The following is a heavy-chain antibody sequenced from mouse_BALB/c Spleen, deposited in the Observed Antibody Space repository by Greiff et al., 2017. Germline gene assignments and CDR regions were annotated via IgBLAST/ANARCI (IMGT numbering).Heavy chain of an antibody. Sequence: QVQLQQPGAELVKPGASVKMSCKASGYTFTSYNMHWVKQTPGQGLEWIGAIYPGNGDTSYNQKFKGKATLTADKSSSTAYMQRSSLTSEDSAVYYCATILRLDYWGQGTTLTVSS. D-gene: IGHD1-2*01. CDR1: GYTFTSYN. CDR3: ATILRLDY. J-gene: IGHJ2*01. V-gene: IGHV1-12*01. CDR2: IYPGNGDT.